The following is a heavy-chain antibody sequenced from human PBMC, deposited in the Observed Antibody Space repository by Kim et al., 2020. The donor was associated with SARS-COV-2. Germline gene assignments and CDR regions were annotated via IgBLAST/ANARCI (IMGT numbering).Heavy chain of an antibody. Sequence: SETLSLTCTVSGGSISNHYWSWIRQSPGRGLEWIGYIYNGGSPNYNPSLRSRVSMSVDPSKRQVSLKVTSVTAADTAAYYCARGDYYGSRHGFDFWGKGT. J-gene: IGHJ3*01. D-gene: IGHD3-10*01. CDR1: GGSISNHY. CDR3: ARGDYYGSRHGFDF. V-gene: IGHV4-4*09. CDR2: IYNGGSP.